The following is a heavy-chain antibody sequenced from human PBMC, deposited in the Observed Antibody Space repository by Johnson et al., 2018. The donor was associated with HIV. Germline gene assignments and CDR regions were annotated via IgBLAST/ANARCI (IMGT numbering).Heavy chain of an antibody. CDR1: GFTFDDYA. V-gene: IGHV3-9*01. CDR3: AKDFWPVGARGAFDI. D-gene: IGHD1-26*01. J-gene: IGHJ3*02. Sequence: EVQLVESGVGLVQPGRSLRLSCAASGFTFDDYAIHWVRQAPGKGLEWVSGISWNSGSIGYADSVKGRFTISRDNSKNTLYLQMNSLRAEDTAVYYCAKDFWPVGARGAFDIWGQGTMVTVSS. CDR2: ISWNSGSI.